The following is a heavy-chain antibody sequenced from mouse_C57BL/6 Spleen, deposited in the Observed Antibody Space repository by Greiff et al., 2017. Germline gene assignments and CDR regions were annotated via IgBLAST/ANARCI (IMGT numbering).Heavy chain of an antibody. CDR3: SDYYGSSFYTVGD. J-gene: IGHJ4*01. V-gene: IGHV14-3*01. CDR2: IDPANGNT. D-gene: IGHD1-1*01. Sequence: VQLQQSVAELVRPGASVKLSCTASGFNFKNTYMPWVKQRPEQGLEWIGRIDPANGNTKYAPKFQGKATITADTSSNTGYLQLSSLTSEYTAIYDFSDYYGSSFYTVGDWGQGTSVTVAT. CDR1: GFNFKNTY.